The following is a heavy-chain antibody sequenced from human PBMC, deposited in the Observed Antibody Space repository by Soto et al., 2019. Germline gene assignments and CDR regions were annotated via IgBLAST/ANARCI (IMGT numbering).Heavy chain of an antibody. J-gene: IGHJ4*02. CDR3: ARRSSGWYFDY. CDR1: GFTLSSYA. CDR2: ISGSGGST. Sequence: EVQLLESGGGLVQPGGSLRLSCAASGFTLSSYAMSWVRQAPGKGLEWVSVISGSGGSTYYADSVKGRFTISRDNSKNTLYLQMNSLRAEDTAVYYCARRSSGWYFDYWGQGTLVTVSS. D-gene: IGHD6-19*01. V-gene: IGHV3-23*01.